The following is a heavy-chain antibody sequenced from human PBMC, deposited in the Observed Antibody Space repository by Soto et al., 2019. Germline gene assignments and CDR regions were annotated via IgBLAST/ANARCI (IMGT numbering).Heavy chain of an antibody. Sequence: PGGSLRLSCAASGFTFSSYSMNWVRQAPGKGLEWVSSISSSSSYIYYADSVKGRFTISRDNAKNSLYLQMNSLRAEDTAVHYYASMRGSNWFDPWGQGTLVTVSA. CDR1: GFTFSSYS. CDR2: ISSSSSYI. D-gene: IGHD2-2*01. J-gene: IGHJ5*02. CDR3: ASMRGSNWFDP. V-gene: IGHV3-21*01.